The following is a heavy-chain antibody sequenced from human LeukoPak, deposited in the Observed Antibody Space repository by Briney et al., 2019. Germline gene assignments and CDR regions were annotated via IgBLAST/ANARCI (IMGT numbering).Heavy chain of an antibody. Sequence: SQTLSLTCAISGDSVSSNSAAWNWIRQSPSRGLEWLGRTYYRSKWYNDYAVSVKSRITINPDTSKNQFSLQLNSVTPEDTAVYFCARDAYSTSSDYYGLDVWGQGTTVTVSS. CDR2: TYYRSKWYN. CDR1: GDSVSSNSAA. J-gene: IGHJ6*02. D-gene: IGHD6-6*01. CDR3: ARDAYSTSSDYYGLDV. V-gene: IGHV6-1*01.